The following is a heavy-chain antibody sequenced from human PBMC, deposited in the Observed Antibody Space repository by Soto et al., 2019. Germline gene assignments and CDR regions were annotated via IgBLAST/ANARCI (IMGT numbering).Heavy chain of an antibody. CDR1: GFTFSSYS. V-gene: IGHV3-21*01. CDR2: ISSSSSYI. Sequence: GGPLRLSCAASGFTFSSYSMNWVRQAPGKGLEWVSSISSSSSYIYYADSVKGRFTISRDNAKNSLYLQMNSLRAEDTAVYYYAREVCEYSTSSTYFDLWGRGTLVTVSS. CDR3: AREVCEYSTSSTYFDL. D-gene: IGHD6-6*01. J-gene: IGHJ2*01.